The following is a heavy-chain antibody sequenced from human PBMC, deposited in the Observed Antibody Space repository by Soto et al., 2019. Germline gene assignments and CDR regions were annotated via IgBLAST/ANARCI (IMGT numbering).Heavy chain of an antibody. D-gene: IGHD3-3*01. CDR1: GYTFTGYD. Sequence: GASGKVACKTSGYTFTGYDINGVRQATGQGLEWMGWMNPNSGNTGYAQKFQGRVTMTRNTSISTAYMELSSLRSEDTAVYYCARSGANYDFWSGYYNYYYYYMDVWGKGTTVTVSS. CDR2: MNPNSGNT. V-gene: IGHV1-8*01. CDR3: ARSGANYDFWSGYYNYYYYYMDV. J-gene: IGHJ6*03.